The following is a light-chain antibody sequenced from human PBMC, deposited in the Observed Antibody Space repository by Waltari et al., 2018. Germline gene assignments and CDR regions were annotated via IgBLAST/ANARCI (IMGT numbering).Light chain of an antibody. CDR2: KAS. CDR3: QQYNSYSYT. CDR1: QSITSW. Sequence: DIQMTQSPSTLSASVGDRVTITSRASQSITSWLAWYQQTPGKAPKLLIYKASSLESGVPSRFSGSGSGTEVTLTISSLQPDDFATYYCQQYNSYSYTFGQGTKLEIK. J-gene: IGKJ2*01. V-gene: IGKV1-5*03.